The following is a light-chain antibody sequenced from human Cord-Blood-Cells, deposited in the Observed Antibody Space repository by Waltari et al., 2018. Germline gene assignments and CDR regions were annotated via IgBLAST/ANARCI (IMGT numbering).Light chain of an antibody. CDR3: MQTLQTPYT. CDR1: QSLLHSNGYNY. J-gene: IGKJ2*01. CDR2: LGS. Sequence: IVMPQSPLSLPVTPGEPASISCRSSQSLLHSNGYNYLDWYLQKPGQSPQLLIYLGSNRASGVPDRFSGSGSGTDFTLKSSRVEADDVGVYYCMQTLQTPYTFGQGTKLEIK. V-gene: IGKV2-28*01.